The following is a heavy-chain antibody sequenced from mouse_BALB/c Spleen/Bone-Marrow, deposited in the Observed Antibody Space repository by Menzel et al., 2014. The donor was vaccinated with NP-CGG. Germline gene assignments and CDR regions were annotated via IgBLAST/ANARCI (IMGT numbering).Heavy chain of an antibody. Sequence: QVQLQQSGAELARPGASVKMSCQASGYTFTRYTMHWEKQRPGQGLEWIGYIIPSSGYTNYNQKFKDKATLTADKSSSTAYMQLSSLTSEDSAVYYCTIRYYAMDSWGQGTSVTVSS. V-gene: IGHV1-4*01. CDR1: GYTFTRYT. J-gene: IGHJ4*01. CDR2: IIPSSGYT. CDR3: TIRYYAMDS. D-gene: IGHD1-1*01.